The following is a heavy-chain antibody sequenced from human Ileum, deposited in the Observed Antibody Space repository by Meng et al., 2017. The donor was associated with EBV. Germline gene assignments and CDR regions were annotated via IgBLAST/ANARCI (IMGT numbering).Heavy chain of an antibody. CDR3: ARNSESGSYIDY. D-gene: IGHD1-26*01. CDR1: GYSISTTNW. CDR2: IYYSGTT. V-gene: IGHV4-28*01. J-gene: IGHJ4*02. Sequence: QVQLQESGPGLVKPSDTLSLTCAVSGYSISTTNWLGWIRQPPGKGLEWIGHIYYSGTTYNNPSLRSRVTMSIDPSKNQFSLKLSSVTAVDTAVYYCARNSESGSYIDYWGLGTLVTVSS.